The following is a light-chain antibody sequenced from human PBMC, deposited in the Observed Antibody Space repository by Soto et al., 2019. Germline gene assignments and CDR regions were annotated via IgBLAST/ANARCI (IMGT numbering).Light chain of an antibody. V-gene: IGKV1-9*01. J-gene: IGKJ3*01. Sequence: DIQLTQSPSLLSASVGDRVTITCRASHDISTYLAWYQQKPGKAPKLMIYEASTLQSGVPSRFSGSGSGTEFTLTISSLQPDDFATYYCQQYNSYPFTFGPGTKVDIK. CDR3: QQYNSYPFT. CDR2: EAS. CDR1: HDISTY.